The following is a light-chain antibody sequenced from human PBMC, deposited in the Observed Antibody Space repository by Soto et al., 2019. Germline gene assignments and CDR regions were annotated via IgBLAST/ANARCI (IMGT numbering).Light chain of an antibody. CDR1: QSISSY. V-gene: IGKV1-39*01. Sequence: DIQMTQSPSSLSASVGDRVTITCRASQSISSYLNWYQQKPGKAPKLLIYAASSLQSGVPSRFSGSGSGTDFTLTISSLQPEDFATYYCQKSFSTSWTFGQGTKVEI. J-gene: IGKJ1*01. CDR3: QKSFSTSWT. CDR2: AAS.